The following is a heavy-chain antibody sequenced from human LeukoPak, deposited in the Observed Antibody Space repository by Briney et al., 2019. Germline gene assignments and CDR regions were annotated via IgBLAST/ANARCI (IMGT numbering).Heavy chain of an antibody. J-gene: IGHJ6*03. D-gene: IGHD2-2*01. CDR2: ISSGSSYI. V-gene: IGHV3-21*01. CDR3: VRYCSSSRCLYYYHMDV. CDR1: GFTFSTYS. Sequence: GGSLRLSCAASGFTFSTYSMNWVRQAPGKGLEWVSSISSGSSYIYYADSVKGRFTISRDDAKNSLYLQMNSLRAEDTAVYYCVRYCSSSRCLYYYHMDVWGKGTTVTVSS.